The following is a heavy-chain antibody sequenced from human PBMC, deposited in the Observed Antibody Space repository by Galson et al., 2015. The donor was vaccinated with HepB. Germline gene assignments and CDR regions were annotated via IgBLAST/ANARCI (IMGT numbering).Heavy chain of an antibody. V-gene: IGHV3-23*01. Sequence: SLRLSCAASGFTFSSYAMSWVRQAPGKGLEWVSAISGSGGSTYYADSVKGRFTISRDNSKNTLYLQMNSLRAEDTAVYYCANVAKGDSSGYPFLYYYYGMDVWGQGTTVTVSS. CDR1: GFTFSSYA. J-gene: IGHJ6*02. CDR3: ANVAKGDSSGYPFLYYYYGMDV. D-gene: IGHD3-22*01. CDR2: ISGSGGST.